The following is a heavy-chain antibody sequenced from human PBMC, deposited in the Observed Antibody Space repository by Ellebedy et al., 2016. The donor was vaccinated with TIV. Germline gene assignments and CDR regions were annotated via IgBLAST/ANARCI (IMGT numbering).Heavy chain of an antibody. D-gene: IGHD2/OR15-2a*01. J-gene: IGHJ6*02. V-gene: IGHV1-58*02. Sequence: SVKVSXXASGYTFTSYGISWVRQARGQRLEWMGWIVLGSGKTNYAEKFQERVTITRDMSTSTAYMELTNLRSEDTAVYYCAADDLTLYVWGQGTTVTVSS. CDR2: IVLGSGKT. CDR1: GYTFTSYG. CDR3: AADDLTLYV.